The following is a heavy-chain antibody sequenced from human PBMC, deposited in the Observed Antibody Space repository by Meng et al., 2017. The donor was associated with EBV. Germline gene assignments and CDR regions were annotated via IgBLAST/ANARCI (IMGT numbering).Heavy chain of an antibody. CDR1: GVAPSSRGVG. V-gene: IGHV2-5*02. J-gene: IGHJ4*02. CDR2: IHWDDDK. CDR3: AHIIAARPFDY. D-gene: IGHD6-6*01. Sequence: QCAPPLVKPPPAPPPACTLSGVAPSSRGVGVGWIRQPPGKALEWLALIHWDDDKRYSPSLKSRLTIPKDTSKNQVVLTMTNMDPVDAAAYYCAHIIAARPFDYWGQGTLVTVSS.